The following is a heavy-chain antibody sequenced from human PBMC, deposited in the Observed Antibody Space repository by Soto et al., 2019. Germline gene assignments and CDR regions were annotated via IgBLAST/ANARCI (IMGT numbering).Heavy chain of an antibody. Sequence: ASVKVSCKASGYTFTSYAMHWVRQAPGQRLEWMGWINAGNGNTKYSQKFQGRVTITRDTSASTAYMELSSLRSEDTAVYYCARGGRCRRVAESFEHWGQGTLVTVSS. D-gene: IGHD6-19*01. V-gene: IGHV1-3*01. CDR2: INAGNGNT. J-gene: IGHJ4*02. CDR1: GYTFTSYA. CDR3: ARGGRCRRVAESFEH.